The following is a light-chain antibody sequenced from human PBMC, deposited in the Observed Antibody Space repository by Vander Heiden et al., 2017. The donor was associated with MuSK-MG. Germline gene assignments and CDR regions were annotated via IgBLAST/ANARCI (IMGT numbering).Light chain of an antibody. CDR2: AAS. Sequence: IVFTQSPGTLSLSPGDRATMSCRASQSVASSYLAWYQQKPGQAPRVLIYAASTRAKGISDRFSGSGSGTDFTLTISRVEPEDFAVYYCQQYGRSLYTFGQGTRLDMK. CDR3: QQYGRSLYT. V-gene: IGKV3-20*01. CDR1: QSVASSY. J-gene: IGKJ2*01.